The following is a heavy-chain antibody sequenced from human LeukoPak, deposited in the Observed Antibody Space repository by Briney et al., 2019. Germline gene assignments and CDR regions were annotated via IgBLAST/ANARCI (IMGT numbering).Heavy chain of an antibody. J-gene: IGHJ6*02. CDR2: LSGSGGSI. CDR3: AKSISPVVTATDGMDV. D-gene: IGHD2-21*02. Sequence: GGSLRLSCAASGFTFNSYAMNWVRQAPGKGLGWVSSLSGSGGSIYYADSVKGRFTISRDNSKNTLYLQMNSLRAEDTAVYYCAKSISPVVTATDGMDVWGQGTTVTVSS. CDR1: GFTFNSYA. V-gene: IGHV3-23*01.